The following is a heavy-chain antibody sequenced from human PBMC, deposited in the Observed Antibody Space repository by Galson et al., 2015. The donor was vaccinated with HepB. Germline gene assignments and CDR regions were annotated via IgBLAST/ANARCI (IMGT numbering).Heavy chain of an antibody. J-gene: IGHJ4*02. Sequence: SVKVSCKASGGTFTSYALSWVRQAPGQGLEWMGGIMPMVGVPKYAQKFQGRVTINADKSTSTAYMELSSLRSEDTAGYYCAREQTYYFDLWGQGTLVTVSS. V-gene: IGHV1-69*10. CDR1: GGTFTSYA. CDR2: IMPMVGVP. CDR3: AREQTYYFDL.